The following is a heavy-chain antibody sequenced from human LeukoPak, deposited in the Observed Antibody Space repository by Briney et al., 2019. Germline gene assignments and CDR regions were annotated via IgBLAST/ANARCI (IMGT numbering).Heavy chain of an antibody. D-gene: IGHD6-13*01. CDR3: ARAQQLVPGLNYYYGMDV. CDR2: INPNSGGT. J-gene: IGHJ6*02. CDR1: GYSFTGYY. V-gene: IGHV1-2*02. Sequence: GASVKASCKASGYSFTGYYMHWVRQAPGQGLEWMGWINPNSGGTNYAQKFQGRVTMTRDTSISTAYMELSRLRSDDTAVYYCARAQQLVPGLNYYYGMDVWGQGTTVTVSS.